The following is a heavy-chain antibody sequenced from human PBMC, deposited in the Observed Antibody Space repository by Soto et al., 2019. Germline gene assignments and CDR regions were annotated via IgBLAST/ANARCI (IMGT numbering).Heavy chain of an antibody. D-gene: IGHD3-3*01. Sequence: PSETLSLTCTVSGGSISSYYWSWIRQPPGKGLEWIGYIYYSGSTNYNPSLKSRVTISVDTSKNQFSLKLSSVTAADTAVYYCARVISGITIFGVVINPYYYGMDVWGQGTTVTVSS. J-gene: IGHJ6*02. CDR3: ARVISGITIFGVVINPYYYGMDV. CDR2: IYYSGST. CDR1: GGSISSYY. V-gene: IGHV4-59*13.